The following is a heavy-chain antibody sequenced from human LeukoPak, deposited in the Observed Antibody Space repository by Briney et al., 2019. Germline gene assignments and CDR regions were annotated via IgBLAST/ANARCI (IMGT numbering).Heavy chain of an antibody. V-gene: IGHV3-21*01. J-gene: IGHJ6*03. CDR2: ISSSSSYI. D-gene: IGHD2-15*01. Sequence: KSGGSLRLSCAASGFTFSSYSMNWVRQAPGKGLEWVSSISSSSSYIYYADSVKGRFTISRDNAKNSLYLQMNSLRAEDTAVYYCARDQVAPYYYYYMDVWGKGTTVTVSS. CDR3: ARDQVAPYYYYYMDV. CDR1: GFTFSSYS.